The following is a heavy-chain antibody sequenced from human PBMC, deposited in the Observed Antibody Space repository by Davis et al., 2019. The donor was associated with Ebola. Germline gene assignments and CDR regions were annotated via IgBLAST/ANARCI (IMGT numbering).Heavy chain of an antibody. V-gene: IGHV3-53*05. Sequence: PGGSLRLSCAASGLTVSNAYLGWVRQAPGKGLDWVSVIYNDGTTYYGDSLKGRFTVSRDNSKNTVFLEMISLRPEDTAIYYCARGPGPAGYIIDYWGQGTLVTVSS. CDR3: ARGPGPAGYIIDY. CDR1: GLTVSNAY. D-gene: IGHD5-24*01. J-gene: IGHJ4*02. CDR2: IYNDGTT.